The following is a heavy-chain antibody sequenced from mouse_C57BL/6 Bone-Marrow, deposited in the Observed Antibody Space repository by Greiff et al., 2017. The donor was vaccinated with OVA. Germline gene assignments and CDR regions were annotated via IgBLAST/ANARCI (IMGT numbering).Heavy chain of an antibody. CDR1: GFNITAYY. J-gene: IGHJ2*01. D-gene: IGHD2-3*01. Sequence: VQLQQSGAELVRPGASVKLSCTASGFNITAYYMHWVNQRPEQGLEWIGRIDPEDGDTEYAPPFPGQATITAATTSNTAYLQLSRLTSENTAVYYYTTDGYYLDFWGRGTALTV. CDR3: TTDGYYLDF. CDR2: IDPEDGDT. V-gene: IGHV14-1*01.